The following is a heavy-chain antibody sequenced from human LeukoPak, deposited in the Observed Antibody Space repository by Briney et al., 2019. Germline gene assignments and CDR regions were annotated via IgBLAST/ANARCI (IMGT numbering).Heavy chain of an antibody. V-gene: IGHV4-61*02. CDR2: INTSGST. Sequence: SETLSLTCTDSGGSISSGSYYWSWIRQPAGKGLESIGRINTSGSTNYNPSLKSRVAISVDTSKNQFSLKLSSVTAADTAVYYCARALGLGAYYFDYWGQGTLVTVSS. CDR1: GGSISSGSYY. CDR3: ARALGLGAYYFDY. D-gene: IGHD7-27*01. J-gene: IGHJ4*02.